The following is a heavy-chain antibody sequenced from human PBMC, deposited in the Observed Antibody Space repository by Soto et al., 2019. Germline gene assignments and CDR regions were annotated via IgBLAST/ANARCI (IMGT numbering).Heavy chain of an antibody. D-gene: IGHD6-19*01. V-gene: IGHV1-2*02. CDR3: ARGGALDGTSPPFNH. Sequence: QVQLVQSGAEVKKPGASVRVSCKASGYTFSGHYMHWIRQAQGQGHEWLGWINANSGDTDRAPKFQDRLTMTRDTSISTAYMELSRLRSDDTAVYYCARGGALDGTSPPFNHWGQGTLVTVSS. CDR2: INANSGDT. CDR1: GYTFSGHY. J-gene: IGHJ4*02.